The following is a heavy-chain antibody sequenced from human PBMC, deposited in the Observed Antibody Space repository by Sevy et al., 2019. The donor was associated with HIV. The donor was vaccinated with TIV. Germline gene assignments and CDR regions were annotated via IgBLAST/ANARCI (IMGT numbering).Heavy chain of an antibody. J-gene: IGHJ5*02. CDR3: AKDSGWDHVS. Sequence: GGSLRLSCAASGFTVGSNYMSWVRQAPGKGLEWVSIIYSGVTTSYADSVKGRFTISRDNSKNTLSLQMNSLRAEDTAIYYCAKDSGWDHVSWGQGTLVTVSS. CDR1: GFTVGSNY. V-gene: IGHV3-53*01. CDR2: IYSGVTT. D-gene: IGHD6-19*01.